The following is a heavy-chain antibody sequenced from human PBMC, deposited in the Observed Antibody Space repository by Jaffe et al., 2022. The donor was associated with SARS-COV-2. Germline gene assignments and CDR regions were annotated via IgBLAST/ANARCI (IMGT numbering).Heavy chain of an antibody. J-gene: IGHJ4*02. CDR3: ARLYNYGPLAYLDY. CDR1: GDSFSSGSYY. CDR2: IYTSGST. D-gene: IGHD5-18*01. V-gene: IGHV4-61*02. Sequence: QVQLQESGPGLVKPSQTLSLTCSVSGDSFSSGSYYWSWIRQPAGKGLEWIGRIYTSGSTKYNPSLRSRATISINTSKNQFSLKLSSVTAADTAVYYCARLYNYGPLAYLDYWGQGTQVTVSS.